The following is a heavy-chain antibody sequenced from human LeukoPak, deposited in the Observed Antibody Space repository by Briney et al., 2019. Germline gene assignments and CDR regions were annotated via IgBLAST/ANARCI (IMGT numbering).Heavy chain of an antibody. CDR2: INPSGGST. J-gene: IGHJ4*02. Sequence: ASVKVSFKASGYTFTSYYLHWVRQAPGRGLEWMGIINPSGGSTTYAQKFQGRVTVTRDTSTSTVYMELSSLRSEDTAVYYCAREGAKARSGVNFDYWGQGTLVTVSS. CDR1: GYTFTSYY. CDR3: AREGAKARSGVNFDY. V-gene: IGHV1-46*01. D-gene: IGHD2-15*01.